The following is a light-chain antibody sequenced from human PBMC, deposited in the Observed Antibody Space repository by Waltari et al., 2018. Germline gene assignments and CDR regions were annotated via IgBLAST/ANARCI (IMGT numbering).Light chain of an antibody. J-gene: IGKJ4*01. V-gene: IGKV3-20*01. CDR1: QSVSSIY. CDR2: GAS. Sequence: ETVLTQSPGTLSLSPGERATLSCRASQSVSSIYLSWYQQKPGQAPRLLIYGASNRATGIADRFSGSGSGTDFTLTIDRLEPEDFAVYYCQHFGSSLLTFGGGTKVEIK. CDR3: QHFGSSLLT.